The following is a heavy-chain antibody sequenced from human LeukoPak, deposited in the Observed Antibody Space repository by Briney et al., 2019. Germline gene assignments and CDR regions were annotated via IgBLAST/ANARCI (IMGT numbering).Heavy chain of an antibody. CDR1: GGSFSGYY. CDR2: INHSGGT. CDR3: ARGGLYDFWSGYSVYNWFDP. Sequence: SETLSLTCAVYGGSFSGYYWSWIRQPPGKGLEWIGEINHSGGTNYNPSLKSRVTISVDTSKNQFSLKLSSVTAADTAVYHCARGGLYDFWSGYSVYNWFDPWGQGTLVTVSS. V-gene: IGHV4-34*01. J-gene: IGHJ5*02. D-gene: IGHD3-3*01.